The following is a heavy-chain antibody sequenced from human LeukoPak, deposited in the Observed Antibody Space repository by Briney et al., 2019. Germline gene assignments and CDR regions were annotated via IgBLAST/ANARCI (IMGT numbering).Heavy chain of an antibody. Sequence: SETLSLTCTVSGGSISSYYWSWIRQPPGKGLEWIGYIYYSGSTNYNPSLKSRVTISVDTSKNQFSLKLSSVTAADTAVYYCARVGERSSGWYFYFDYWGQGTLVTVSS. CDR2: IYYSGST. CDR3: ARVGERSSGWYFYFDY. D-gene: IGHD6-19*01. J-gene: IGHJ4*02. CDR1: GGSISSYY. V-gene: IGHV4-59*01.